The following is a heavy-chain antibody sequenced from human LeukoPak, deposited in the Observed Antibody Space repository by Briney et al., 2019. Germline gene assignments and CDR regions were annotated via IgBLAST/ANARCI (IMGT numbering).Heavy chain of an antibody. J-gene: IGHJ4*02. V-gene: IGHV1-69*04. D-gene: IGHD5-18*01. Sequence: ASVKVSCKASGGTFRSYAISWVRQAPGQGLEWMGRIIPILGIANYAQKFQGRVTITADKSTSTAYMELSSLRSEDTAVYYCARFHNGYARTEMWGQGTLVTVSS. CDR1: GGTFRSYA. CDR2: IIPILGIA. CDR3: ARFHNGYARTEM.